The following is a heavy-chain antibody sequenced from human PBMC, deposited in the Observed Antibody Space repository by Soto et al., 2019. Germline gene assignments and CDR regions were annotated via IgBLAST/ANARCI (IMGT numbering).Heavy chain of an antibody. CDR2: ISIDGTRK. CDR3: VKEGEGSGCSGLDS. CDR1: GFTFSRYA. V-gene: IGHV3-30*18. Sequence: QVQLVESGGGVVQPVKSLRLSCAASGFTFSRYAMHWVRQAPGKGLEWVAVISIDGTRKHYAESLKGRLAISRDNSQNTLYLRMDSLRAEDTEVYYCVKEGEGSGCSGLDSWGQGTVVTVSS. D-gene: IGHD2-15*01. J-gene: IGHJ4*02.